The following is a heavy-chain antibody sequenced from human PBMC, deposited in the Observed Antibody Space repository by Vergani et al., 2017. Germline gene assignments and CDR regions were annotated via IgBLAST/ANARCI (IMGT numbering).Heavy chain of an antibody. CDR2: IIPIFGTA. J-gene: IGHJ4*02. Sequence: QVQLVQSGAEVKKPGSSVKVSCKASGGTFSSYAISWVRQAPGQGLEWMGGIIPIFGTANYAQKFQGRVTLTADESTRTAYMELSSLRSEDTAVYYCARPRSKGPGIAAAGNYDYWGQGTLVTVSS. D-gene: IGHD6-13*01. CDR1: GGTFSSYA. V-gene: IGHV1-69*01. CDR3: ARPRSKGPGIAAAGNYDY.